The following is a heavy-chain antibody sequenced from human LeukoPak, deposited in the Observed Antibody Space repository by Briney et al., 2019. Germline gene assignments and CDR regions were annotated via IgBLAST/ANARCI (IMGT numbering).Heavy chain of an antibody. D-gene: IGHD3-3*01. CDR2: IYYSGST. J-gene: IGHJ3*02. Sequence: SETLSLTCTVSGGSVSSGSYYWSWIRQPPGKGLEWIGYIYYSGSTNYNPSLNNRGNISGDTSKNQFSLKLTSFTAAGTAGDYWTTGRITIFGMVSGRYYAFDIWGQGTMVTVSS. CDR1: GGSVSSGSYY. CDR3: TTGRITIFGMVSGRYYAFDI. V-gene: IGHV4-61*01.